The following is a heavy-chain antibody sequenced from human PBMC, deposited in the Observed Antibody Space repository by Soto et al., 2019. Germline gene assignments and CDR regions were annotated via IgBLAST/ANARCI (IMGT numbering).Heavy chain of an antibody. J-gene: IGHJ6*03. V-gene: IGHV3-7*01. Sequence: GGSLRLSCAASGFTFSSYWMSWVRQAPGKGLEWVANIKQDGSEKYYVDSVKGRFTISRDNAKNSLYLQMNSLRAEDTAVYYCARGVLWFGELMVYYYYMDVWGKGTTVTVSS. D-gene: IGHD3-10*01. CDR2: IKQDGSEK. CDR1: GFTFSSYW. CDR3: ARGVLWFGELMVYYYYMDV.